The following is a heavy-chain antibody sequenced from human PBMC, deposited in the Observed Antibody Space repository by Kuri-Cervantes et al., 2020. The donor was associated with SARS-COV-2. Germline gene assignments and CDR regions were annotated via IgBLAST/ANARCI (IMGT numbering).Heavy chain of an antibody. D-gene: IGHD6-6*01. V-gene: IGHV1-69*13. CDR3: AGRIAARPRGYYCYYMDV. Sequence: SVKVSCKASGGTFSSYAISWVRQAPGQGLEWMGGIIPIFGTANYAQRFQGRVTITADESTSTAYMELSSLRSEDTAVYYSAGRIAARPRGYYCYYMDVWGKGTTVTVSS. J-gene: IGHJ6*03. CDR1: GGTFSSYA. CDR2: IIPIFGTA.